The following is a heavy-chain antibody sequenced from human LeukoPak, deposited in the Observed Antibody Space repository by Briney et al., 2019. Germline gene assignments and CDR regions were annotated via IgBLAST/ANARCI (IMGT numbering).Heavy chain of an antibody. V-gene: IGHV4-34*01. CDR3: ARGKYDSGGYYLDY. CDR2: INHSGTT. D-gene: IGHD3-22*01. J-gene: IGHJ4*02. Sequence: SETLSLTCAVYGESFSGYYWSWIRQPPGKGLTWIGEINHSGTTNYNPSLKSRVTISLDTSKSQFSLMLSSVTAADTAVYYCARGKYDSGGYYLDYWGQGTLATVSS. CDR1: GESFSGYY.